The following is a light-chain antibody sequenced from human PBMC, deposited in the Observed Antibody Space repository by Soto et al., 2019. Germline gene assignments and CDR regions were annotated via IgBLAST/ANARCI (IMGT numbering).Light chain of an antibody. CDR1: QTINSY. V-gene: IGKV1-39*01. CDR3: HQSYSMTNT. J-gene: IGKJ2*01. Sequence: DIQINQSPSSLSASVGDSVTITCRSSQTINSYLYWYQQKPGRAPKLLIYAASSLQGGVPSRFSGSGSGTDCTLTISRRQPEDFEPYYCHQSYSMTNTFGQGTKLEIK. CDR2: AAS.